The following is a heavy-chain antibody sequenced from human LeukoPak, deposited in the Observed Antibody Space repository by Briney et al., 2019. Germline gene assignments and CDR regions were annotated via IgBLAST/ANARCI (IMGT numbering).Heavy chain of an antibody. J-gene: IGHJ4*02. Sequence: GGSLRLSCAASGFTFSNYAMSWVRQAPGKGPEWVSAISGSADSTYDADSVKGRFTISRDNSKNTLYLQMNSLRAEDTALYYCAKDPGYNYGNYFDYWGQGTLVTVSS. CDR3: AKDPGYNYGNYFDY. V-gene: IGHV3-23*01. CDR1: GFTFSNYA. D-gene: IGHD5-18*01. CDR2: ISGSADST.